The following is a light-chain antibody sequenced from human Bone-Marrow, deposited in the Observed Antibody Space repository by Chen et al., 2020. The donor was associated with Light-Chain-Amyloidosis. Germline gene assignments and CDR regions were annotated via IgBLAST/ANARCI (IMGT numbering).Light chain of an antibody. CDR1: SSNIGSNT. Sequence: QSVLTPPPSASATPGQRVTSSCSGSSSNIGSNTVNWYQQVPGTAPKLLISSNNHRPSGVPDRFSGSKAGTSASLAISGLQSEDEADYYCAAWDDSLNALVFGGGTKLTVL. J-gene: IGLJ3*02. CDR3: AAWDDSLNALV. CDR2: SNN. V-gene: IGLV1-44*01.